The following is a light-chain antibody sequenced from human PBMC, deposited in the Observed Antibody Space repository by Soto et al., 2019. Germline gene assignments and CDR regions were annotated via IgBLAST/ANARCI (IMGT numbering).Light chain of an antibody. CDR3: QQYGNLPYT. V-gene: IGKV1-5*01. CDR1: QSISSW. Sequence: IQLTQSPSTLSSSVGDRVTLTCRASQSISSWLAWYQQKPGKAPKLLSYDVSKLQTGVPSRFRGSGSGTDFTFTISSLKPEDIETYYCQQYGNLPYTFGPGTRLEI. J-gene: IGKJ5*01. CDR2: DVS.